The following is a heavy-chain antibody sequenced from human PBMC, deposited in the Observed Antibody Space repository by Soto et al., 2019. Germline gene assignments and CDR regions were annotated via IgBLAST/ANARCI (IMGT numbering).Heavy chain of an antibody. CDR2: ISYDGSNK. CDR1: GFTFSSYA. J-gene: IGHJ4*02. Sequence: QVQLVESGGGVVQPGRSLRLSCAASGFTFSSYAMHWVRQAPGKGLEWVAVISYDGSNKYYADSVKGRFTISRDNSKNTLYLQMNSLRAEDTAVYYCARGRSGSNDYWGQGTLVTVSS. V-gene: IGHV3-30-3*01. CDR3: ARGRSGSNDY. D-gene: IGHD1-26*01.